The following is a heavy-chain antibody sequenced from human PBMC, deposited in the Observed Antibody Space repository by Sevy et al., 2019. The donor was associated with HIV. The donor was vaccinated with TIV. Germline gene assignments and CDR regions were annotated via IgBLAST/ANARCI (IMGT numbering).Heavy chain of an antibody. D-gene: IGHD6-25*01. J-gene: IGHJ6*03. CDR3: ARDLHQRLELTPRFGRNPRYYMDV. CDR1: GFTFSSYA. V-gene: IGHV3-30-3*01. Sequence: GGSLRLSCAASGFTFSSYAMHWVRQAPGKGLEWVAVISYDGSNKYYADSVKGRFTISRDNSKNTLYLQMNSLRAEDTAVYYCARDLHQRLELTPRFGRNPRYYMDVWGKGTTVTVSS. CDR2: ISYDGSNK.